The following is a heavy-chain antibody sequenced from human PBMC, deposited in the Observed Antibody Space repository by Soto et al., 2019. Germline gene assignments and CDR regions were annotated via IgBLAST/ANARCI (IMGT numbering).Heavy chain of an antibody. Sequence: EVQLAESGGGMVQPGGSLRLSCVASRFTFSSYDMHWVRQARGKGLEYVSSISSNGGSTYYGNSVKGRFTISRDNSKNTLYLQMGSLRAEDMAVYYCVRRVSGNYDYWGQGTLVTVSS. J-gene: IGHJ4*02. CDR1: RFTFSSYD. V-gene: IGHV3-64*01. CDR3: VRRVSGNYDY. CDR2: ISSNGGST. D-gene: IGHD1-7*01.